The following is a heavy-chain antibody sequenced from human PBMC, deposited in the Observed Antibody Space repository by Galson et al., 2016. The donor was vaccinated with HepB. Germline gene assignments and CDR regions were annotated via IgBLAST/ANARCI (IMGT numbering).Heavy chain of an antibody. CDR3: ATEGVDKEGTPSLDY. Sequence: SLRLSCAASGFILNNHHMHWVRQAPGKGLEWVALIWSDGSDKYYADSVKGRFTISRDNSKNTIFLQMNSLRADDTAVYYCATEGVDKEGTPSLDYWGQGTLVTVSS. CDR1: GFILNNHH. J-gene: IGHJ4*02. CDR2: IWSDGSDK. D-gene: IGHD1-7*01. V-gene: IGHV3-33*01.